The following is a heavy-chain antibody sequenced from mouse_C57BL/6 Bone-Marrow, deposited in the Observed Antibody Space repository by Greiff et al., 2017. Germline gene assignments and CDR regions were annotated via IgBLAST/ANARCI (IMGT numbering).Heavy chain of an antibody. J-gene: IGHJ2*01. CDR1: GYTFTSYW. D-gene: IGHD2-14*01. Sequence: QVQLKQPGAELVKPGASVKLSCKASGYTFTSYWMQWVNQRPGQGLEWIGEIDPSDSYTNYNQKFKGKATLTVDTSSSTAYMQLSSLTSEDSAVYYCARFRSYFDYWGQGTTLTVSS. V-gene: IGHV1-50*01. CDR2: IDPSDSYT. CDR3: ARFRSYFDY.